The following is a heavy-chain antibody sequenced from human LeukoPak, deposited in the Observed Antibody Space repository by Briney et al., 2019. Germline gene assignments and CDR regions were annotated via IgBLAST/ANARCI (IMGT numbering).Heavy chain of an antibody. D-gene: IGHD3-10*01. CDR1: GFSISSSA. J-gene: IGHJ4*02. CDR3: VASRGVTRAKTEY. V-gene: IGHV3-23*01. CDR2: ISGSGGNT. Sequence: PGGSLRLSCAASGFSISSSAMRWVRQAPGKGLEGVSAISGSGGNTFYADSVKGRFTISRDNSKNTLYLQMNSLRAEDTAVYYCVASRGVTRAKTEYWGQGTLVTVSS.